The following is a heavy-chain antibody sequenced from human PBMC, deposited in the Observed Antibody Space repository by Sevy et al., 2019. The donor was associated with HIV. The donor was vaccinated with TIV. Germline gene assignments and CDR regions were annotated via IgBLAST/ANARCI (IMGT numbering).Heavy chain of an antibody. CDR2: ISYDGTDI. CDR1: RFTFSSYA. J-gene: IGHJ4*02. CDR3: ARDGISSGWYRGYYFDY. V-gene: IGHV3-30*04. D-gene: IGHD6-19*01. Sequence: GGSLRLSCAASRFTFSSYAIHWVRQAPGKGLEWVAFISYDGTDIYYADSVKDRFTISRDNSKNTLFLQMNSLRAEDTAVYYCARDGISSGWYRGYYFDYWGQGTLVTVSS.